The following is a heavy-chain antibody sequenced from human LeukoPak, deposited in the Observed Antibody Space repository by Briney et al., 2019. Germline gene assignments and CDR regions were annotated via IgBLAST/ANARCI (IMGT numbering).Heavy chain of an antibody. CDR1: GFTFSSYS. CDR3: ARVTRDSGSSH. J-gene: IGHJ4*02. CDR2: IKQDGSEK. V-gene: IGHV3-7*01. Sequence: GGSLRLSCAASGFTFSSYSMNWVRQAPGKGLEWVANIKQDGSEKYYVDSVKGRFTISRDNAKNSLYLQMNSLRAEDTAVYYCARVTRDSGSSHWGQGTLVTVSS. D-gene: IGHD1-26*01.